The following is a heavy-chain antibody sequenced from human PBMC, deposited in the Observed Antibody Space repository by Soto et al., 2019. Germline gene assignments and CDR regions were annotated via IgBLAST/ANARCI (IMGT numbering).Heavy chain of an antibody. CDR1: GFTFSIFG. CDR2: ISYDGSRT. D-gene: IGHD6-19*01. CDR3: AKSMAVAFPGFYGLDV. V-gene: IGHV3-30*18. J-gene: IGHJ6*02. Sequence: QVHLVESGGGVVQPGRSLRLSCAASGFTFSIFGMHWVRQAPGKGLEWVAVISYDGSRTYYRASVKGRFTISRDSSKNTLYLQMNSLRAEDTAVYYCAKSMAVAFPGFYGLDVWGQGTTVTVS.